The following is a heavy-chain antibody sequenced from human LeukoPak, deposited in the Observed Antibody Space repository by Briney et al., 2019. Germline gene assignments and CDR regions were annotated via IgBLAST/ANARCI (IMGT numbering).Heavy chain of an antibody. CDR1: GFTFSSYS. CDR2: ISGSGGST. V-gene: IGHV3-23*01. J-gene: IGHJ4*02. D-gene: IGHD6-19*01. Sequence: GGSLRLSFAASGFTFSSYSKSWGRQGPGEGLELVSAISGSGGSTYYADSVKGRFAISRDNSKNTLYLQMNSLRAEDTAVYYCAKDPNSSGWLYYFDYWGQGTLVTVSS. CDR3: AKDPNSSGWLYYFDY.